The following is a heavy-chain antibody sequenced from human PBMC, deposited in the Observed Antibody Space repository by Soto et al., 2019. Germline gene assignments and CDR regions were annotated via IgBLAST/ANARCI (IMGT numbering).Heavy chain of an antibody. Sequence: QVTLKESGPVLVKPTETLTLTCTVSGFSLSDSRMGVSWIRQPPGKALEWLAHIFSNDDKSYTTSLRSRLTLSKDTSTSQVVLTMSNMDPVDTATYYCARMGCSGGSCYSGEFDYWGQGAQVTVSS. CDR2: IFSNDDK. CDR3: ARMGCSGGSCYSGEFDY. CDR1: GFSLSDSRMG. D-gene: IGHD2-15*01. J-gene: IGHJ4*02. V-gene: IGHV2-26*01.